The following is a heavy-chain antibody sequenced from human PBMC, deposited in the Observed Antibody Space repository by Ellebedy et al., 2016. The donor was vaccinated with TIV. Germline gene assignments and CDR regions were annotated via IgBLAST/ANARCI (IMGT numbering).Heavy chain of an antibody. CDR2: ISSTSSYI. D-gene: IGHD3-9*01. CDR1: EFTFSTYW. V-gene: IGHV3-21*01. Sequence: GESLKISCAASEFTFSTYWMNWVRQAPGKGLEWVSCISSTSSYIFYADSVKGRFTISRDNAKNSLYLQMNSLRVEDTAVYYCARGLITRYFDWLPQGVWGQGTLVTVSS. CDR3: ARGLITRYFDWLPQGV. J-gene: IGHJ4*02.